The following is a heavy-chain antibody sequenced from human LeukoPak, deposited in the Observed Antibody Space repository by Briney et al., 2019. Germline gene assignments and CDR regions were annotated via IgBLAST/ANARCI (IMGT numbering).Heavy chain of an antibody. CDR3: VRDRELTY. CDR1: GGSISSGDYY. Sequence: SETLSLTCTVSGGSISSGDYYWSWIRQPPGKGLEWIAYISHSGGTYYNPSLKSRVTISVDTSKNQFSLKLTSVTAADTAVYYCVRDRELTYWGQGTLVTVSS. V-gene: IGHV4-30-4*02. J-gene: IGHJ4*02. CDR2: ISHSGGT. D-gene: IGHD1-26*01.